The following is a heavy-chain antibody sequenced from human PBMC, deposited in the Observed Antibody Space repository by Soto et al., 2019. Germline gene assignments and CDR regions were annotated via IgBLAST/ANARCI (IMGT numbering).Heavy chain of an antibody. CDR1: GFTFSDHY. Sequence: GGSLRLSCAASGFTFSDHYMDWVRQAPGKGLEWVGRTRNKANSYTTEYAASVKGRFTISRDDSKNSLYLQMNSLKTEDTAVYYCARVGSVAEIDYWGQGTLVTVSS. CDR3: ARVGSVAEIDY. CDR2: TRNKANSYTT. J-gene: IGHJ4*02. V-gene: IGHV3-72*01. D-gene: IGHD2-15*01.